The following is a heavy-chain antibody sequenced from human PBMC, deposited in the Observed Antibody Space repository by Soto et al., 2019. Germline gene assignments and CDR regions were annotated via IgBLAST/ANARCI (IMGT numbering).Heavy chain of an antibody. J-gene: IGHJ5*02. CDR3: ARAGINWFDP. CDR1: GFFFTSFH. Sequence: ASVKVSCKTSGFFFTSFHMHWVRQAPGQGLEWMGMINPSGGGTDYPDKFQGRVTLTSDTSTNTVYMELRNLRSDETAVYYCARAGINWFDPWGQGTLVTVSS. V-gene: IGHV1-46*01. CDR2: INPSGGGT.